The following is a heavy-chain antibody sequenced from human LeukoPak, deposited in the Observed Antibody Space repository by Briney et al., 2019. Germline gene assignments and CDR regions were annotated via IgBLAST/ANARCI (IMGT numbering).Heavy chain of an antibody. Sequence: ASETLSLTCAVYGGSFSGYYWSWIRQPPGKGLEWIGEINHSGSTNYNPSLKRRVTISVDTSKNHFSLKLSSVTAADTAVYYCAIQRWLQFHWGQGTLVTVSS. V-gene: IGHV4-34*01. J-gene: IGHJ4*02. CDR1: GGSFSGYY. CDR2: INHSGST. CDR3: AIQRWLQFH. D-gene: IGHD5-24*01.